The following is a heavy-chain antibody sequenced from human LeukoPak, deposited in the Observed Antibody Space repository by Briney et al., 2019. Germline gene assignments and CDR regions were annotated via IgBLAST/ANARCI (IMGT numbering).Heavy chain of an antibody. CDR2: IYTSGST. J-gene: IGHJ5*02. Sequence: SETLSLTCTVSGGSISGYYWSWIRQPPGKGLEWIGYIYTSGSTNYNPSLKSRGTISVAPSKTQCSLKLSSVTAADTAVYYCARHGDDFWSGYYRSRFDPWGQGTLVTVSS. D-gene: IGHD3-3*01. CDR1: GGSISGYY. V-gene: IGHV4-4*09. CDR3: ARHGDDFWSGYYRSRFDP.